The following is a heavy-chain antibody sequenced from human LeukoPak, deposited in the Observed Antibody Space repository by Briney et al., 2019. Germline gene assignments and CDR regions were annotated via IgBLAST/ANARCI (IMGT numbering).Heavy chain of an antibody. V-gene: IGHV1-2*02. CDR2: INPNSGGT. CDR3: ARSHCSSTSCYPDRNWFDP. CDR1: GYTFTGYY. Sequence: ASVKVSCKASGYTFTGYYMHWVRQAPGQGLEWMGWINPNSGGTNYAQKFQGRVTMTRDTSISTAYMKLSRLRSDDTAVYYCARSHCSSTSCYPDRNWFDPWGQGTLVTVSS. J-gene: IGHJ5*02. D-gene: IGHD2-2*01.